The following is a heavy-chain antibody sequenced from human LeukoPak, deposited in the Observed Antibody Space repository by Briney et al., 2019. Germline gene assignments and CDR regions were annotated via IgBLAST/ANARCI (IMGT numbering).Heavy chain of an antibody. J-gene: IGHJ4*02. V-gene: IGHV4-39*01. CDR2: IYYSGST. D-gene: IGHD6-6*01. CDR3: GRPLYSSSPTSPFRY. CDR1: GGSISRSSYY. Sequence: SETLSLTCTVSGGSISRSSYYWGWIRQPPGEGLEWIGTIYYSGSTYYNPSLKSRVTISVDTSKNQFSLKLSSVTVADTAVYYCGRPLYSSSPTSPFRYWGQGTLVTVSS.